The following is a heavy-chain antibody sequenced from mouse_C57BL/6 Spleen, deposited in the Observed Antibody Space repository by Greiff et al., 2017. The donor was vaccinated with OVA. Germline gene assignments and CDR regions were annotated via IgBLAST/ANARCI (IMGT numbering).Heavy chain of an antibody. CDR3: ARESYYYGSLYYFDY. V-gene: IGHV2-2*01. CDR2: IWSGGST. D-gene: IGHD1-1*01. Sequence: VMLVESGPGLVQPSQSLSITCTVSGFSLTSYGVHWVRQSPGKGLEWLGVIWSGGSTDYNAAFISRLSISKDNSKSQVFFKMNSLQADDTAIYYCARESYYYGSLYYFDYWGQGTTLTVSS. J-gene: IGHJ2*01. CDR1: GFSLTSYG.